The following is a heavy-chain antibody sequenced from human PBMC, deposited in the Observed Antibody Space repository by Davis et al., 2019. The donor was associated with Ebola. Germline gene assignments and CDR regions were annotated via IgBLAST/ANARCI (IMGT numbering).Heavy chain of an antibody. Sequence: WLCYIRSKANSYATAYAASVKGRFTISRDDSKNTAYLQMNSLKTEDTAVYYCTSTDRTFDYWGQGTLVTVSS. CDR2: IRSKANSYAT. D-gene: IGHD1-14*01. V-gene: IGHV3-73*01. J-gene: IGHJ4*02. CDR3: TSTDRTFDY.